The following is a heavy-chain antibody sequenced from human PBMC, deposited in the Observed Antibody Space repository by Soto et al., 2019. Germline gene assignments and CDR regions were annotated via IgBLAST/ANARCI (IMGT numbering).Heavy chain of an antibody. CDR2: INHSGST. D-gene: IGHD3-10*01. CDR1: GGSFSDYY. J-gene: IGHJ4*02. Sequence: SETLSLTCAVYGGSFSDYYWTWIRQPPGKGLEWIGEINHSGSTNCNPSLKSRVIMSVDTSKNQFSPKLNSVTAADTAVYYCARGSFGTYPNLLDYWGQGSRVTVSS. V-gene: IGHV4-34*01. CDR3: ARGSFGTYPNLLDY.